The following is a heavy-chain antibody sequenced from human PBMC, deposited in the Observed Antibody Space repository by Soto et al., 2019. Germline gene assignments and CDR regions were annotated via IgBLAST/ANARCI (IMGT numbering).Heavy chain of an antibody. CDR2: IIPIFGTA. Sequence: SVKVSCKASGGTFSSYAISWVRQAPGQGLEWMGGIIPIFGTANYAQKFQGRVTITADESTSTAYMELSSLRSEDTAVYYCARASSSYYDILSSYANPPDFDYWGQGTLVTVSS. CDR3: ARASSSYYDILSSYANPPDFDY. D-gene: IGHD3-9*01. CDR1: GGTFSSYA. J-gene: IGHJ4*02. V-gene: IGHV1-69*13.